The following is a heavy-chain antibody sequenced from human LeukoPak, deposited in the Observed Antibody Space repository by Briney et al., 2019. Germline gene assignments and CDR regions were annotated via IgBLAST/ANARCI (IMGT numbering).Heavy chain of an antibody. Sequence: GSLRLSCAASGFTFSGYWMHWVRQAPGKGLVWVSRIRTDGGETNYEDSVKGRFTISRDNARNTLYLQMSSLRADDTAIYYCARNLVGSDTSDFDSWGQGTLVTVSS. D-gene: IGHD1-26*01. CDR1: GFTFSGYW. V-gene: IGHV3-74*01. CDR2: IRTDGGET. J-gene: IGHJ4*02. CDR3: ARNLVGSDTSDFDS.